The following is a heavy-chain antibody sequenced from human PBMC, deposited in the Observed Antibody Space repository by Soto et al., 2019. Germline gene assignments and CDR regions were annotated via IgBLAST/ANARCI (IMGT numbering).Heavy chain of an antibody. J-gene: IGHJ4*02. CDR3: ARTQGFFDS. CDR2: TCYRSKWYN. V-gene: IGHV6-1*01. CDR1: EVSVSRSSAA. Sequence: SKTLSLPCSISEVSVSRSSAAWNWIRQSPWRGLEWQGRTCYRSKWYNEYTVSVRSRITINPYTSKNHFSLQLNSVTPEDTAVYYCARTQGFFDSWGQGTLVTVSS.